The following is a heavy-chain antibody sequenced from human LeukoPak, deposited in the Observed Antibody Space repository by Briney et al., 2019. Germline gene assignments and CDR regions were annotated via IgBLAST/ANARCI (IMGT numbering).Heavy chain of an antibody. CDR3: AKWLRVATTYFDF. D-gene: IGHD5-24*01. CDR1: GFTFSSYD. J-gene: IGHJ4*02. V-gene: IGHV3-13*01. CDR2: IGTAGDT. Sequence: GGSLRLSCAASGFTFSSYDMHWVRHATGKGLEWVSAIGTAGDTYYPGSVKGRFTISRDNSKNTLYLQMNSLRAEDTAVYYCAKWLRVATTYFDFWGQGTLVTVSS.